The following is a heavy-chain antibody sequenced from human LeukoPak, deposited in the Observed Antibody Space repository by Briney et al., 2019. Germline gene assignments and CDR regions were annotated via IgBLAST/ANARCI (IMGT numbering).Heavy chain of an antibody. V-gene: IGHV4-39*01. D-gene: IGHD3-10*01. Sequence: PSETLSLTCTVSGGSISSSSYYWGWIRQPPGKGLEWIGSIYSSGSTYYNPSLKSRVTISVDTSKNRFSLKLSSVTAADTAVYYCARKVPGSYYTNWFDPWGQGTLVTVSS. CDR2: IYSSGST. CDR1: GGSISSSSYY. CDR3: ARKVPGSYYTNWFDP. J-gene: IGHJ5*02.